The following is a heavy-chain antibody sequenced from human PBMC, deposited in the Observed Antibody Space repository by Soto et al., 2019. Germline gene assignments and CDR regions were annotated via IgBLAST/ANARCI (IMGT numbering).Heavy chain of an antibody. CDR1: GFTFDQYT. D-gene: IGHD3-16*01. CDR2: ITWHSGTI. J-gene: IGHJ6*03. CDR3: AKEMITFGDFNYYYMDV. V-gene: IGHV3-9*01. Sequence: DVQLVESGGGLVQPGRSLRLACAASGFTFDQYTMHWVRQAPGKGLEWVSSITWHSGTIGYADSVKGRFTISRDNAKTSLYLQMNSLRGEDTALYYCAKEMITFGDFNYYYMDVWGNGTTVTVSS.